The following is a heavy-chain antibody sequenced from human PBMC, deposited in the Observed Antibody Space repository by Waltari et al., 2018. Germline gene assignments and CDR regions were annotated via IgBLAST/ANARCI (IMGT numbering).Heavy chain of an antibody. Sequence: EVQLVESGGVLIQPGGSLRLSCAASGFNVSSNYMSWVRQAPGKGLEWVSVIYSGGITYYADSVRGRFTISRDNSKNTLYLEINSLRAEDTAVYYCARDGKNYDFWGGYYNWYFDLWGRGTLVTVSS. J-gene: IGHJ2*01. V-gene: IGHV3-53*01. D-gene: IGHD3-3*01. CDR1: GFNVSSNY. CDR2: IYSGGIT. CDR3: ARDGKNYDFWGGYYNWYFDL.